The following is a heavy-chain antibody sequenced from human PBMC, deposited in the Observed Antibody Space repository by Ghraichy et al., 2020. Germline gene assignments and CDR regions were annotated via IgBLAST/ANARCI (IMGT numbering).Heavy chain of an antibody. CDR1: GVSIRSYY. D-gene: IGHD3-16*01. Sequence: SETLSLTCSVSGVSIRSYYWSWVRQPPGRGLEYIGDIFHNGITSYNPSLKSRVSLSIDTTKNQYPLKMTSVTAADTAVYFCARQRSGDSVRFDYWGRGTLVSVSS. V-gene: IGHV4-59*01. CDR2: IFHNGIT. CDR3: ARQRSGDSVRFDY. J-gene: IGHJ4*02.